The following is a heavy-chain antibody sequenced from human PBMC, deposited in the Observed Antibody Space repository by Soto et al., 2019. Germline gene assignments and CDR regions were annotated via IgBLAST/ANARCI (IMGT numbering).Heavy chain of an antibody. D-gene: IGHD2-15*01. CDR2: SSGIGGSS. Sequence: GGTLRLSCAVSGFTFINYGKGWVWQGRGKGLEWGSRSSGIGGSSYPANPVRGRITISRDNSKNTLFLQMNNLGAEDTAIYYCAGRGEVEVTGFVYWGQGTMVTVSS. V-gene: IGHV3-23*01. J-gene: IGHJ4*02. CDR1: GFTFINYG. CDR3: AGRGEVEVTGFVY.